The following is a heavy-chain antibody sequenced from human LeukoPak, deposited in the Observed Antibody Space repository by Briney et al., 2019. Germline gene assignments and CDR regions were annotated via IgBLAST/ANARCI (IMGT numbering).Heavy chain of an antibody. J-gene: IGHJ4*02. CDR2: VYSSGST. V-gene: IGHV4-4*07. D-gene: IGHD2-2*03. Sequence: SETLSLTCTVSRGSMSSYYWNWIRQPAGKGLEWIGRVYSSGSTNYNPSLQSRVTMSIDTSKNQFSLKLNSVTAADTAVYYCAREMDGYCSTTSCFYFDYWGRGTLVTVSS. CDR3: AREMDGYCSTTSCFYFDY. CDR1: RGSMSSYY.